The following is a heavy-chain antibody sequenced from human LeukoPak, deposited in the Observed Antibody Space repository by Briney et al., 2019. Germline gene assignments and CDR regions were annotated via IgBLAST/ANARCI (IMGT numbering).Heavy chain of an antibody. Sequence: GESLKISCKGSGYIFTNYWIGWERQMPGKGLEWMGIIYPGDSDTRYSPSFQGQVTISADKSISTAYLQWSTLKPSDTAMYFCTRGQWLADSWGQGTLVTVSS. J-gene: IGHJ4*02. V-gene: IGHV5-51*01. CDR3: TRGQWLADS. CDR2: IYPGDSDT. CDR1: GYIFTNYW. D-gene: IGHD6-19*01.